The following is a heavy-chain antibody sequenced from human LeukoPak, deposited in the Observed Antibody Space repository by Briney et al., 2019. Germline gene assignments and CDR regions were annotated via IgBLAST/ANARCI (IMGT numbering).Heavy chain of an antibody. CDR1: GGSFSGYY. CDR2: INHSGST. V-gene: IGHV4-34*01. J-gene: IGHJ6*03. Sequence: SETLSLTCAVYGGSFSGYYWSWLRQPPGKGLEWIGEINHSGSTNYNPSLKSRVTISVDTSKNQFSLKLSSVTAADTAVYYCARGRDDFWSGYGYYYYMDVWGKGTTVTVSS. CDR3: ARGRDDFWSGYGYYYYMDV. D-gene: IGHD3-3*01.